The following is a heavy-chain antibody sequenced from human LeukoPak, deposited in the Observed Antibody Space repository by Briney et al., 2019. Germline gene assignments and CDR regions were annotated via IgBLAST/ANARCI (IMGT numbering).Heavy chain of an antibody. V-gene: IGHV4-34*01. CDR2: INHSGST. CDR1: GGSFSGYY. J-gene: IGHJ6*02. Sequence: SETLSLTCAVYGGSFSGYYWSWIRQPPGKGLEWIGEINHSGSTNYNPSLKSRVTISVDTSENQFSLKLSSVTAADTAVYYCARGRIFGVLIANYYYYYGMDVWGQGTTVTVSS. D-gene: IGHD3-3*01. CDR3: ARGRIFGVLIANYYYYYGMDV.